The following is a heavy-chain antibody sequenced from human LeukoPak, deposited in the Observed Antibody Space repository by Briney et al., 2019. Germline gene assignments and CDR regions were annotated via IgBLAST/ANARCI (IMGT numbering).Heavy chain of an antibody. J-gene: IGHJ5*02. CDR1: GFTFSTYA. CDR2: ISYDGSNK. V-gene: IGHV3-30-3*01. CDR3: ARNINWFDP. Sequence: GGSLRLSCAASGFTFSTYALHWVRQAPGKGLEWVAVISYDGSNKYYADSVKGRFTISRDNSKNTLYLQMNSLRAEDTAVYYCARNINWFDPWGQGTLVTVSS.